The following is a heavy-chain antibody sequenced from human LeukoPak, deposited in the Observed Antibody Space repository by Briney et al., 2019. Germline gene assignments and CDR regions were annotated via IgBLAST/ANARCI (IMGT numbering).Heavy chain of an antibody. CDR1: GFTFSSYS. D-gene: IGHD2-2*02. CDR3: ARGASIVVVPAAILGAFDI. Sequence: PGGSLRLSCAASGFTFSSYSMNWVRQAPGKGLEWVPSISSSSSYIYYADSVKGRFTISRDNAKNSLYLQMNSLRAEDTAVYYCARGASIVVVPAAILGAFDIWGQGTMVTVSS. CDR2: ISSSSSYI. V-gene: IGHV3-21*01. J-gene: IGHJ3*02.